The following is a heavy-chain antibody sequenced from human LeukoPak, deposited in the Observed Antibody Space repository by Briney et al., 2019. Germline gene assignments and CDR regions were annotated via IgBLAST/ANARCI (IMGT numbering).Heavy chain of an antibody. J-gene: IGHJ4*02. V-gene: IGHV3-7*01. CDR3: ARGRFCDSGNCYLDY. CDR1: GYTFSDYW. D-gene: IGHD4-23*01. CDR2: IKPDGRDK. Sequence: GGSLRLSCAASGYTFSDYWMSWVRQAPGKGLERVANIKPDGRDKYHVDSVKGRFTISRDNAKASLYLLMNSLRAEDTAVYYCARGRFCDSGNCYLDYWAREPWSPSP.